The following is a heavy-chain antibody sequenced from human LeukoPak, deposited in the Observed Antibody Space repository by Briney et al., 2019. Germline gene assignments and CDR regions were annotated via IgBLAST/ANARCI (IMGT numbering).Heavy chain of an antibody. J-gene: IGHJ6*03. Sequence: PGGSLRLSCAASGFTFSSYWMHWVRQAPGKGLVWVSRINSDGSSTSYADSVKGRFTISRDNAKNSLYLQMNSLSAEDTAVYYCARDSHRAIPALIRGWDYYFYMDVWGKGTTVTVSS. D-gene: IGHD2-2*02. V-gene: IGHV3-74*01. CDR3: ARDSHRAIPALIRGWDYYFYMDV. CDR1: GFTFSSYW. CDR2: INSDGSST.